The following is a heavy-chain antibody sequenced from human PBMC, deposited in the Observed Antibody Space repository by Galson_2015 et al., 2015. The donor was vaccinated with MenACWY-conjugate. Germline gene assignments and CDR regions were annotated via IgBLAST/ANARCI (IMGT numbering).Heavy chain of an antibody. J-gene: IGHJ5*02. CDR3: ARGHISSSRVFDP. D-gene: IGHD2-2*01. V-gene: IGHV3-23*01. CDR1: GFTFNTYA. Sequence: SLRLSCAASGFTFNTYAMAWVRQAPPKGLVWVSDISGNGATTFYADSVKGRFTISRDNSKNILYLQMNSLRADDSAIYYCARGHISSSRVFDPWGQGTLVTVSS. CDR2: ISGNGATT.